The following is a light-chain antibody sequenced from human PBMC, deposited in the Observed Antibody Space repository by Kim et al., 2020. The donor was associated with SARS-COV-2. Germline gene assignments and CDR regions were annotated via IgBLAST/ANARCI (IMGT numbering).Light chain of an antibody. CDR2: AAS. Sequence: DIQMTQSPSSLSASVGDRVTITCRASQSISNHLNWYQQKPGKAPKLLIYAASSLQSGVPSRFSGSGSGTDFTLTISSLQPEDFATYYCQQSYSTPPFTFGPGTKVDIK. CDR1: QSISNH. V-gene: IGKV1-39*01. J-gene: IGKJ3*01. CDR3: QQSYSTPPFT.